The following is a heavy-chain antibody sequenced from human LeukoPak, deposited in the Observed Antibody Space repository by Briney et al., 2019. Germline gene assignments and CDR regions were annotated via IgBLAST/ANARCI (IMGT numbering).Heavy chain of an antibody. Sequence: GGSLRLSCAGSGFTFSNSWMGWVRQAPGKGLEWVSYISSSSSTIYYADSVKGRFTISRDNAKNSLYLQMNSLRAGDTAVYYCARVTTVTTRGYFDYWGQGTLVTVSS. CDR1: GFTFSNSW. CDR3: ARVTTVTTRGYFDY. CDR2: ISSSSSTI. V-gene: IGHV3-48*04. J-gene: IGHJ4*02. D-gene: IGHD4-17*01.